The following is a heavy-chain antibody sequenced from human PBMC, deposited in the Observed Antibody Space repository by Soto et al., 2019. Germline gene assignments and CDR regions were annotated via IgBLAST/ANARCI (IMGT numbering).Heavy chain of an antibody. CDR2: INPNSGGS. CDR1: AYTFTDYY. D-gene: IGHD1-1*01. CDR3: ARALPEIRMMEGGSFDP. Sequence: ASVKVSCKASAYTFTDYYIHWVRQAPGQGLEWMGWINPNSGGSYFAQKFLGRVTMTRDTSITTAYMELSRLRSDDTAVYYCARALPEIRMMEGGSFDPWGQGTVVTVSS. V-gene: IGHV1-2*02. J-gene: IGHJ5*02.